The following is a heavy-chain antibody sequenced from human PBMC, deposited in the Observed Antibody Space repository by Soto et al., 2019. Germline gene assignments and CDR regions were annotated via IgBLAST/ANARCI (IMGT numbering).Heavy chain of an antibody. J-gene: IGHJ4*02. D-gene: IGHD1-26*01. Sequence: GGSLRLSCASSGFTLSDYYMSLIRQAPGKGLEWLSYISSSGTTIYYADSVEGRFTISRDNAKNSLFLQMDSLRVGDTAIYYCATSLVGASAFDYWGRGTLVTVSS. CDR3: ATSLVGASAFDY. CDR1: GFTLSDYY. CDR2: ISSSGTTI. V-gene: IGHV3-11*01.